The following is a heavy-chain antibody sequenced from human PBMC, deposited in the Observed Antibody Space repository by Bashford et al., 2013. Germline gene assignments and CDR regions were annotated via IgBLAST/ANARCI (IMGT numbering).Heavy chain of an antibody. D-gene: IGHD1/OR15-1a*01. Sequence: SVKVSCKVSGYTLTELSMHWVRQAPGKGLEWMGGFDPEDGETIYAQKFQGRVTMTEDTSTDTAYMELSSLRSEDTAVYYCATRSHPNKYYYYYGMDVWGQGTTVTVSS. V-gene: IGHV1-24*01. CDR2: FDPEDGET. CDR1: GYTLTELS. CDR3: ATRSHPNKYYYYYGMDV. J-gene: IGHJ6*02.